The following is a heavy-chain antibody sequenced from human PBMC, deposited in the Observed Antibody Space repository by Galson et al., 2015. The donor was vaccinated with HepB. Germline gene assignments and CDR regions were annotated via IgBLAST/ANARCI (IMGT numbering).Heavy chain of an antibody. Sequence: SLRLSCAASGFTVSSNYMSWVRQAPGKGLEWVSVIYSGGSTYYADSVKGRFTISRDNSKNTLYLQMNSLRAEDTAVYYCASETASGAFDIWGQGTMVTVSS. J-gene: IGHJ3*02. CDR2: IYSGGST. CDR1: GFTVSSNY. CDR3: ASETASGAFDI. V-gene: IGHV3-66*01. D-gene: IGHD2-21*02.